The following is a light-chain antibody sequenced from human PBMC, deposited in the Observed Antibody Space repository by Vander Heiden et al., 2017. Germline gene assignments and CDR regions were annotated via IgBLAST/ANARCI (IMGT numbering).Light chain of an antibody. CDR1: HDISDF. Sequence: DTQMTQSPSSLSASVGDRVTITCQASHDISDFLNWYQQKPGKAPKLLIYDASSLEAGVPSRCSGSGSGAEFTLTITSLQPEDIATYYCQQYDSLPITCGQGTRLDIK. CDR2: DAS. CDR3: QQYDSLPIT. J-gene: IGKJ5*01. V-gene: IGKV1-33*01.